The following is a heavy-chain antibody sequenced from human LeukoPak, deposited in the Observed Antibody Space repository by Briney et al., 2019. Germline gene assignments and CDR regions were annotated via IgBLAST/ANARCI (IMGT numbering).Heavy chain of an antibody. CDR3: ARDSRYSSSWYGINNWFDP. D-gene: IGHD6-13*01. V-gene: IGHV1-2*02. CDR2: INPNSGVT. Sequence: ASVKVSCKASGYTFTGYYLHWVRQAPGQGLEWMGWINPNSGVTSSAQRFQGRVTMTRDTSISTAYMELSRLRSDDAAVYYCARDSRYSSSWYGINNWFDPWGQGTLVTVSS. J-gene: IGHJ5*02. CDR1: GYTFTGYY.